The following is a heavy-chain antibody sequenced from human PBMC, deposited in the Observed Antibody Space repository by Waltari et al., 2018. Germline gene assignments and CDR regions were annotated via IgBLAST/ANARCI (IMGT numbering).Heavy chain of an antibody. J-gene: IGHJ5*02. V-gene: IGHV3-74*01. Sequence: EEQLVESGGGLVQPGGSLRLSCAASGFTFTSYWMYWVRQAPGKGLVWVSRIDTGGAYTSHADSVKGRFTISRDNAKNSLYLQMNSLRAEDTAVYYCARDHGVVPAALYGSGSGWFDPWGQGTLVTVSS. D-gene: IGHD3-10*01. CDR1: GFTFTSYW. CDR3: ARDHGVVPAALYGSGSGWFDP. CDR2: IDTGGAYT.